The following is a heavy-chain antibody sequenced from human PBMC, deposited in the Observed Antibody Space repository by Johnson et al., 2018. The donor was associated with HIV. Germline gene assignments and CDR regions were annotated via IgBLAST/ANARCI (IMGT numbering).Heavy chain of an antibody. D-gene: IGHD3-10*01. CDR3: ARNRISLWFREGAFDI. CDR1: GFTFSSYA. V-gene: IGHV3-30*04. Sequence: VQLVESGGGVVQPGRSLRLSCAASGFTFSSYAMHWVRQAPGKGLEWVAVISYDGSNKYYADSVKGRFTISRDNSKNTLYLQMNSLRAEDTAVYYCARNRISLWFREGAFDIWGQGTMVTVSS. J-gene: IGHJ3*02. CDR2: ISYDGSNK.